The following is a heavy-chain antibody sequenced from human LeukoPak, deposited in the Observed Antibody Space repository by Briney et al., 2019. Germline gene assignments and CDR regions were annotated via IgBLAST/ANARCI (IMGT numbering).Heavy chain of an antibody. J-gene: IGHJ4*02. D-gene: IGHD4-17*01. Sequence: PGGSLRLSCAASGFTFSSYSMNWVRQAPGKGLEWVSSISSSSSYIYYADSVKGRFTISRDNAKNSLYLQMNSLRAEDTAVYYCAREALSHDYGDYGAWPYYFDYWGQGTLVTVSS. CDR3: AREALSHDYGDYGAWPYYFDY. V-gene: IGHV3-21*01. CDR1: GFTFSSYS. CDR2: ISSSSSYI.